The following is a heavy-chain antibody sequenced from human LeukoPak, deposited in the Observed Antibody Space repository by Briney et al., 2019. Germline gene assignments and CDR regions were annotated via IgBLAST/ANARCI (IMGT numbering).Heavy chain of an antibody. D-gene: IGHD6-19*01. CDR3: AKDLQAGHFDY. V-gene: IGHV3-30*18. Sequence: PGGSLRLSCAASGFTFSSYGMHWVRQAPGKGLEWVAVISYDGSNKYYADSVKGRFTISRDNSKNTLYLQMNSLRAEDTAVYYCAKDLQAGHFDYWGQGTLVTVSS. CDR1: GFTFSSYG. J-gene: IGHJ4*02. CDR2: ISYDGSNK.